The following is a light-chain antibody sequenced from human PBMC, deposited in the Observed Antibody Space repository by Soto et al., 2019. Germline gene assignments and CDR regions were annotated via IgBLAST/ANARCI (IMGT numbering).Light chain of an antibody. CDR3: QQYNSYPIT. J-gene: IGKJ5*01. CDR2: DAS. Sequence: TQSPGTLSLSPGERATLSCRASQSISSWLAWYQQKPGKAPKLLIYDASSLESGVPSRFSGSGSGTEFTLTISSLQPDDFATYYCQQYNSYPITFGQGTRLEIK. CDR1: QSISSW. V-gene: IGKV1-5*01.